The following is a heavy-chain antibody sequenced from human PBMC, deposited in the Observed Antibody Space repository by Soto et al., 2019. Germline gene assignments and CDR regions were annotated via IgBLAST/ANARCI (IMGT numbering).Heavy chain of an antibody. J-gene: IGHJ4*01. Sequence: QVQLVQSGTEVKKPGSSVKVSCKAAGGTFRNYPINWVRQAPGQGLEWMGSIFPLTDIPDYAQNFQARLTISADKSTSTAYMELSSLTSDDTAMYFCARGPLVVLYYFDSWGQGTLVTVSS. V-gene: IGHV1-69*02. CDR3: ARGPLVVLYYFDS. D-gene: IGHD3-16*01. CDR2: IFPLTDIP. CDR1: GGTFRNYP.